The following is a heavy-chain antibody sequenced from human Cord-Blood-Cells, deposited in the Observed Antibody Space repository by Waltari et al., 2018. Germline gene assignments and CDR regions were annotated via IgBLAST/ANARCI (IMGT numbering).Heavy chain of an antibody. CDR3: ARDRGYGSGSYYDY. CDR1: GGTFSSYA. V-gene: IGHV1-69*12. J-gene: IGHJ4*02. D-gene: IGHD3-10*01. CDR2: IIPMFGTA. Sequence: QVQLVQSGAEVKKPGSSVKVSCKASGGTFSSYAISWVRQAPGQGLEWMGGIIPMFGTATYAQKFRGRVTITAGESTGTAYMELSSLRSEDTAVYYCARDRGYGSGSYYDYWRQGTLVTVSS.